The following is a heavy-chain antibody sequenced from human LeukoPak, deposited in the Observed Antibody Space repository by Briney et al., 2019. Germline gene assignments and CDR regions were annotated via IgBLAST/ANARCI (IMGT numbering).Heavy chain of an antibody. J-gene: IGHJ4*02. CDR2: IWYDGSNK. V-gene: IGHV3-33*01. D-gene: IGHD5-18*01. Sequence: PGGSLRLSCAASGFTFSSYGMHWVRQAPGKGLEWVAVIWYDGSNKYYADSVKGRFTISRDNSKNTLYLQMNSLRAEDTALYYCARVRAFSSAFDFWGQGILVTVSS. CDR3: ARVRAFSSAFDF. CDR1: GFTFSSYG.